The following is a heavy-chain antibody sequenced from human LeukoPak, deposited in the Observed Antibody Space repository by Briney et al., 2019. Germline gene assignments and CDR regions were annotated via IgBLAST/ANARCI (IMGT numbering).Heavy chain of an antibody. CDR1: GGSISSYY. Sequence: KPSETLSLTCTVSGGSISSYYWSWIRQPPGKGLEWIGYIYYSGSTNYNPSLKSRVTISVDTSKNQFSLKLSSVTAADTAVYYCARVARGDFSFDYRGQGTLVTVSS. V-gene: IGHV4-59*01. CDR3: ARVARGDFSFDY. J-gene: IGHJ4*02. CDR2: IYYSGST. D-gene: IGHD3-16*01.